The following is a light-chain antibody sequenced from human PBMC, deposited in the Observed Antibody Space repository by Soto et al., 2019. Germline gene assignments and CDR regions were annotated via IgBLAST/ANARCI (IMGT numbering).Light chain of an antibody. CDR3: QQYNNWPPYT. J-gene: IGKJ2*01. CDR1: QSVSSN. Sequence: EIVMTQSPATQSVSPGERATLSSRASQSVSSNLAWYQQKPGQAPRLLIYGASTRATGIPARFSGSGSETEFTLTISSLQSEDFAVYYCQQYNNWPPYTFGQGTKLEIK. CDR2: GAS. V-gene: IGKV3-15*01.